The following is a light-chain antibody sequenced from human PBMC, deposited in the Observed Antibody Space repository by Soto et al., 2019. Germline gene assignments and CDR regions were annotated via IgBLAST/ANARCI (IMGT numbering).Light chain of an antibody. CDR2: GNS. Sequence: QLVLTQPPSVSGAPGQRVTISCTGSSSNIGAGYDVHWYQQLPGTAHKLLIYGNSNRPSGVPDRFSGSKSGTSASLAITGLQAEDEADYYCQSYDSSLSGYVFGTVTKVTVL. CDR3: QSYDSSLSGYV. J-gene: IGLJ1*01. V-gene: IGLV1-40*01. CDR1: SSNIGAGYD.